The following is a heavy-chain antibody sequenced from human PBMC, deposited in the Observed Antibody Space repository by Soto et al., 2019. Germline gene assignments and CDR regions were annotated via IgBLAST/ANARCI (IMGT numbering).Heavy chain of an antibody. CDR2: INHSGST. V-gene: IGHV4-34*01. Sequence: XETLSLTCAVDGGSLSGYDWSWIRQPPGKGLEWIGEINHSGSTNYNPSLKSRVTISVDTSKNQFSLKLSSVTAADTAVYYCARGRITIFGVAAGMDVWGQGNTVTVSS. CDR3: ARGRITIFGVAAGMDV. J-gene: IGHJ6*02. D-gene: IGHD3-3*01. CDR1: GGSLSGYD.